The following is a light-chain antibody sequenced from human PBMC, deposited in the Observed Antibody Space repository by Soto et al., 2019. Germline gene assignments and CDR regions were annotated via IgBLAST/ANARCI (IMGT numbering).Light chain of an antibody. CDR1: SSNIGAGYD. CDR2: GNS. J-gene: IGLJ1*01. CDR3: QSYDSGLSGSYV. Sequence: QSVLTQPLSVSGAPGQRVTISCTGSSSNIGAGYDVHWYQQLPGTAPKLLIYGNSNRPSGVPDRFSGSRSGTSASLAITGLQAEDEADYYCQSYDSGLSGSYVFAPGTKVTVL. V-gene: IGLV1-40*01.